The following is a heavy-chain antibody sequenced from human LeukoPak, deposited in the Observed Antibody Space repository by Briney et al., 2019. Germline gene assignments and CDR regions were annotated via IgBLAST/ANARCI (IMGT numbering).Heavy chain of an antibody. CDR2: IRYDGSNK. CDR1: GFTFSSYG. Sequence: AGGSLRLSCAASGFTFSSYGMHWVRQAPGKGLEWVAFIRYDGSNKYYADSVKGRFTISRDNSKNTLYLQMNSLRAEDTAVYYCAKDQPAKRRLLWFGELSGAFDIWGQGTMVIVSS. J-gene: IGHJ3*02. CDR3: AKDQPAKRRLLWFGELSGAFDI. D-gene: IGHD3-10*01. V-gene: IGHV3-30*02.